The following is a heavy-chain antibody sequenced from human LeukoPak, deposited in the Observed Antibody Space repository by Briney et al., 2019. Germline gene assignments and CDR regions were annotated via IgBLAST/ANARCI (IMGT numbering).Heavy chain of an antibody. Sequence: VGSLRLSCAASRVTFSSFEMNCVAEAPGTGLEGGSYISSSISTIYYAESAKGRFTFSKDNTKNSLYLPMNSLRAQDTAVHYISELDISMFGGVCGKGTTVTIYS. J-gene: IGHJ6*04. D-gene: IGHD3-10*02. V-gene: IGHV3-48*03. CDR1: RVTFSSFE. CDR2: ISSSISTI. CDR3: SELDISMFGGV.